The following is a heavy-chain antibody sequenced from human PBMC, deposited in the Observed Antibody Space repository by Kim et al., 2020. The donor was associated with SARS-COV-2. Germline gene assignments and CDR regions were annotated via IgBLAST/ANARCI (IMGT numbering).Heavy chain of an antibody. J-gene: IGHJ3*02. Sequence: GGSLRLSCAASGFTFSSYAMHWVRQAPGKGLEWVAVISYDGSNKYYADSVKGRFTISRDNSKNTLYLQMNSLRAEDTAVYYCARDIPLVPAAIRGYDAFDIWGQGTMVTVSS. V-gene: IGHV3-30-3*01. CDR3: ARDIPLVPAAIRGYDAFDI. D-gene: IGHD2-2*01. CDR2: ISYDGSNK. CDR1: GFTFSSYA.